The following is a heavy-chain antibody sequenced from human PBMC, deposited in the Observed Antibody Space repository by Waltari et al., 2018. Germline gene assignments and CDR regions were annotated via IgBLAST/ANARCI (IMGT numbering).Heavy chain of an antibody. CDR3: ARFYGSGSYFES. CDR1: GLKVSPSF. Sequence: EVQLVETGGGLIQPGASLRLSCAASGLKVSPSFLSWVRQAPGKGLEWVSYIYSGGSAYYIDSVKGRFTISRDNSKNTLYLQMNRLTADDTAVYYCARFYGSGSYFESWGQGALVTVSS. D-gene: IGHD3-10*01. V-gene: IGHV3-53*02. J-gene: IGHJ4*02. CDR2: IYSGGSA.